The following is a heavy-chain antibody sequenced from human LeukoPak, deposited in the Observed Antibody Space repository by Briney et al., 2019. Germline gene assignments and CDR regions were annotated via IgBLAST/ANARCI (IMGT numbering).Heavy chain of an antibody. J-gene: IGHJ6*02. CDR2: ISSSGSTI. CDR3: AREGYCSGGSCYNGMDV. Sequence: GGSLRLSCAASGFTFSSYEMNWVRQAPGKGLEWVSYISSSGSTIYYADSVKGRFTISRDNAKKSLYLQMNSLRAEDTAVYYCAREGYCSGGSCYNGMDVWGQGTTVTVSS. D-gene: IGHD2-15*01. CDR1: GFTFSSYE. V-gene: IGHV3-48*03.